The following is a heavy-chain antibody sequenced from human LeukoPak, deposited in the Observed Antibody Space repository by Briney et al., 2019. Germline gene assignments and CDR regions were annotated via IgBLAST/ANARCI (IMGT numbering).Heavy chain of an antibody. D-gene: IGHD3-22*01. CDR3: ARDREWGPEDYYDG. V-gene: IGHV1-46*01. CDR2: INPGGGST. CDR1: GYTFTSYY. J-gene: IGHJ4*02. Sequence: GASVKVSCKASGYTFTSYYIHWVRQAPGQGLEWMGIINPGGGSTSYAQKFQGRVTMTRDTSTSTVYMELNSLRSEDTAVYYCARDREWGPEDYYDGWGQGTLVTVSS.